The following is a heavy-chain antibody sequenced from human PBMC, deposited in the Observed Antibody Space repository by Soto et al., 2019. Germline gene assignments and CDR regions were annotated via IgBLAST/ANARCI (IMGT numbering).Heavy chain of an antibody. CDR2: IDPSDSYT. J-gene: IGHJ6*02. Sequence: GESLKISCKGSGYSFTSYWISWVRQMPGKGLEWMGRIDPSDSYTNYSPSFQGHVTISADKSISTAYLQWSSLKASDTAMYYCARHEFIPVAGTTPYFYSGMDVWGQGTTVTVSS. V-gene: IGHV5-10-1*01. CDR1: GYSFTSYW. D-gene: IGHD6-19*01. CDR3: ARHEFIPVAGTTPYFYSGMDV.